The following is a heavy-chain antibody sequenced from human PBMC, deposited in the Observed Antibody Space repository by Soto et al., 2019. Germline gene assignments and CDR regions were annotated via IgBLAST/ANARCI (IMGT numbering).Heavy chain of an antibody. V-gene: IGHV3-30-3*01. CDR2: ISYDGSNK. CDR1: GFTFSSYA. CDR3: ASGYCSGGSCRASYYYYGMDV. Sequence: QVQLVESGGGVVQPGRSLRLSCAASGFTFSSYAMHWVRQAPGKGLEWVAVISYDGSNKYYADSVKGRFTISRDNSKNTLYLQMNSLRAEDTAVYYCASGYCSGGSCRASYYYYGMDVWGQGTTVTVSS. D-gene: IGHD2-15*01. J-gene: IGHJ6*02.